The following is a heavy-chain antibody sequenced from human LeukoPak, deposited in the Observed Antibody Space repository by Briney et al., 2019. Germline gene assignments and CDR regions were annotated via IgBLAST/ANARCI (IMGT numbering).Heavy chain of an antibody. Sequence: GGSLRLSCAASGFTFSSYAMSWVRQAPGEGLEWDSAISGGGGSTYYADSVKGRFTISRDNSKNTLYLQMNSLRAEDTAVYYCAKGQSGITWFDPWGQGTLVTVSS. CDR2: ISGGGGST. V-gene: IGHV3-23*01. CDR1: GFTFSSYA. CDR3: AKGQSGITWFDP. D-gene: IGHD3-10*01. J-gene: IGHJ5*02.